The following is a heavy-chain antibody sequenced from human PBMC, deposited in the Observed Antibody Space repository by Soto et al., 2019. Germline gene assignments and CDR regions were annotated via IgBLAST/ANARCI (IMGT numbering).Heavy chain of an antibody. Sequence: EVQLVESGGGLVQPGGSLKVSCAASGFTFSGSAMHWVRQASGKGLEWVGRIRSKANSYATADAVSVKGRFTISRDDSRNTAYLQMNSLKTEDTAVYYCARGVYDFWSGHPEGPDYWGQGTVVTVSS. CDR3: ARGVYDFWSGHPEGPDY. J-gene: IGHJ4*02. CDR2: IRSKANSYAT. CDR1: GFTFSGSA. V-gene: IGHV3-73*02. D-gene: IGHD3-3*01.